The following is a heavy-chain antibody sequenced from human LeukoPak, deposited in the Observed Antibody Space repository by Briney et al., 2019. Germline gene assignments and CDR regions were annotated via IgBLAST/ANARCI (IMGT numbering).Heavy chain of an antibody. CDR2: TRKKANSYST. CDR3: ARTNPGDAFDI. V-gene: IGHV3-72*01. J-gene: IGHJ3*02. Sequence: GGSLRLSCAASGFTFSDYYMDWVRQAPGKGLEWVGRTRKKANSYSTDYAASGKGRFTSSRDDSENSLYLQMNSLKTEDTAVDYCARTNPGDAFDIWGQGTVVTVSS. CDR1: GFTFSDYY.